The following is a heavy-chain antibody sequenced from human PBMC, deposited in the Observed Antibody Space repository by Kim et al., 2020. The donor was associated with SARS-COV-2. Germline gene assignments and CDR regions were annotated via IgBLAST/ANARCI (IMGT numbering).Heavy chain of an antibody. V-gene: IGHV3-30*04. CDR1: GFTFSSYA. D-gene: IGHD3-10*01. J-gene: IGHJ4*02. CDR3: ARDYYYGSGTYYIGVFDY. Sequence: GGSLRLSCAASGFTFSSYAMHWVRQAPGKGLEWVAVISYDGSNKYYADSVKGRFTISRDNSKNTLYLQMNSLRAEDTAVYYCARDYYYGSGTYYIGVFDYWGQGTLVTVSS. CDR2: ISYDGSNK.